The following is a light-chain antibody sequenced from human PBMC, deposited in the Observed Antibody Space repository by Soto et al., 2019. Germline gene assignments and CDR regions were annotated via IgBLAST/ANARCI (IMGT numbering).Light chain of an antibody. V-gene: IGLV1-47*02. Sequence: QSVLTQPPSASGTPGQRATISCSGSNSNIGSNYVYWYQQLPGAAPKLLIYSTNQRSSGVPGRFSAFKSGTSATLAITGLQTGDEADYYCGAWDTLSAGYVFGAGTKVTVL. CDR1: NSNIGSNY. CDR2: STN. CDR3: GAWDTLSAGYV. J-gene: IGLJ1*01.